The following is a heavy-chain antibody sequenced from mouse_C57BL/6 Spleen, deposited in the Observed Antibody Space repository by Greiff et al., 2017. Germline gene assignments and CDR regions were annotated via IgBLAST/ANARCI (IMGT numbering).Heavy chain of an antibody. V-gene: IGHV5-17*01. CDR3: ARGGFITTVGGYFDV. CDR2: ISSGSSTI. Sequence: EVMLVESGGGLVKPGGSLKLSCAASGFTFSDYGMHWVRQAPEKGLEWVAYISSGSSTIYYADTVKGRFTISRDNAKNTLFLQMTSLRSEDTAMYYCARGGFITTVGGYFDVWGTGTTVTVSS. J-gene: IGHJ1*03. D-gene: IGHD1-1*01. CDR1: GFTFSDYG.